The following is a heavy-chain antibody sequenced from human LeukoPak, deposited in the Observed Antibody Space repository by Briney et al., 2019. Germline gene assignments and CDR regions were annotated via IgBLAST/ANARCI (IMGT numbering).Heavy chain of an antibody. V-gene: IGHV3-15*01. Sequence: PGGSLRLSCEVSGFNFNDAWMSWIRQAPGKGLEWVGRVRTTAEGETTDYAAPVRGRFIISRDDSKSMVYLQMNRLETEDTAIYYCTAGLGKTDDDSWGQGTLVTVSS. CDR3: TAGLGKTDDDS. CDR2: VRTTAEGETT. J-gene: IGHJ4*02. CDR1: GFNFNDAW. D-gene: IGHD4-11*01.